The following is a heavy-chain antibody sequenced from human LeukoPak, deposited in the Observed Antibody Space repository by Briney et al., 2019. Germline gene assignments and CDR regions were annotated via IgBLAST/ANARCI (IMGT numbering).Heavy chain of an antibody. V-gene: IGHV1-69*13. CDR3: ARVETYCSGGSCYPYYYGMDV. CDR2: IIPIFGTA. J-gene: IGHJ6*02. CDR1: GGTSSSYA. D-gene: IGHD2-15*01. Sequence: AASVKVSCKASGGTSSSYAISWVRQAPGQGLEWMGGIIPIFGTANYAQKFQGRVTITGDESTSTAYMELSSLRSEDTAVYYCARVETYCSGGSCYPYYYGMDVWGQGTTVTVSS.